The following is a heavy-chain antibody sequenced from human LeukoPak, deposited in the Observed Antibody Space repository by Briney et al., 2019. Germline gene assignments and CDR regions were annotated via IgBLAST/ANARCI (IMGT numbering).Heavy chain of an antibody. Sequence: GGSLRLSCAASGFTFSNYWMSWVRQAPGKGLEWVANIKQDGSEKYFADSVKGRFTISRDNAKNSLYLQMNSLRAEDTAVYYCARAPNYGDGSGAFDIWGQGTMVTVSS. CDR2: IKQDGSEK. J-gene: IGHJ3*02. CDR3: ARAPNYGDGSGAFDI. V-gene: IGHV3-7*01. CDR1: GFTFSNYW. D-gene: IGHD4-17*01.